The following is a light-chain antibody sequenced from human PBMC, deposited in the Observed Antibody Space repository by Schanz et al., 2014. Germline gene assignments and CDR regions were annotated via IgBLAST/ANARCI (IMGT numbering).Light chain of an antibody. CDR3: LLSYSDAKV. CDR1: TGAVTSGHY. J-gene: IGLJ2*01. CDR2: DTR. V-gene: IGLV7-46*01. Sequence: QAVVTQEPSLTVSPGGTVTLTCGSSTGAVTSGHYPYWFQQKPGQAPRTLIYDTRNKHSWTPARFSGSLLGGKAALTLSGAQPEDEADYYCLLSYSDAKVFGGGTKLTVL.